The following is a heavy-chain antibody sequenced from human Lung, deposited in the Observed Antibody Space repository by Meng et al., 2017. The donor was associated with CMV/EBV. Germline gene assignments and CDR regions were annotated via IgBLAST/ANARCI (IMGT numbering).Heavy chain of an antibody. Sequence: GESXKISXAASGFTFNSHAMHWVRQAPGKGLEWLAVVSYDGSVKYYADAMRGRFTISRDNSKNTLYLQMNSLRAEDTAVYYCAKAAECLWFGEGKNCFDYWGQGTXVTVSS. D-gene: IGHD3-10*01. CDR2: VSYDGSVK. J-gene: IGHJ4*02. CDR1: GFTFNSHA. CDR3: AKAAECLWFGEGKNCFDY. V-gene: IGHV3-30*01.